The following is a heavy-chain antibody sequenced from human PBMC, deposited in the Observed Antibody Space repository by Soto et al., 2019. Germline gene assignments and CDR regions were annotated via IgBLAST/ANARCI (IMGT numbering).Heavy chain of an antibody. CDR2: INPNSGGT. Sequence: ASVKVYCKASGYTFTGYYMHWVRQAPGQGLEWMGWINPNSGGTNYAQKFQGWVTMTRDTSISTAYMELSRLRSDDTAVYYCAREVMTTVTYYYYYGMDVWGQGTTVTVSS. V-gene: IGHV1-2*04. CDR1: GYTFTGYY. J-gene: IGHJ6*02. D-gene: IGHD4-17*01. CDR3: AREVMTTVTYYYYYGMDV.